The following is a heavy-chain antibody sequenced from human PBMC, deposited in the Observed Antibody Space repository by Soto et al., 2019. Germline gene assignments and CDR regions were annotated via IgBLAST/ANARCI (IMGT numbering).Heavy chain of an antibody. CDR1: GFTFIDAW. CDR2: LKSETDGGTA. V-gene: IGHV3-15*01. CDR3: MTAPGLNVVF. D-gene: IGHD2-15*01. Sequence: EVQLVESGGGLVKPGGSLRLSCVGSGFTFIDAWMSWVRQAPGKGLEWVGRLKSETDGGTADYAAPVEGRFNISRDDSKNTLYLQMNSLKSEDTAVYYCMTAPGLNVVFWGQGALVTVSS. J-gene: IGHJ4*02.